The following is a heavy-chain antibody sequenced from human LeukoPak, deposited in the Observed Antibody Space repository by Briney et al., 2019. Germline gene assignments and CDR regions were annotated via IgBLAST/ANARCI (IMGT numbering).Heavy chain of an antibody. CDR3: ARRRGFDY. J-gene: IGHJ4*02. CDR2: INHSGST. CDR1: GGSISSSSYY. V-gene: IGHV4-39*07. Sequence: SETLSLTCTVSGGSISSSSYYWGWIRQPPGKGLEWIGEINHSGSTHYNPSLKSRVTISVDTSKNQFSLKLSSVTAADTAVYYCARRRGFDYWGQGTLVTVSS.